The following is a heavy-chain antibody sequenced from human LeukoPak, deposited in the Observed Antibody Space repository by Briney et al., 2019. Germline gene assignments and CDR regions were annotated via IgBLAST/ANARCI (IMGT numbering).Heavy chain of an antibody. J-gene: IGHJ4*02. CDR1: GGSIRSDDYY. V-gene: IGHV4-30-4*01. D-gene: IGHD5-12*01. Sequence: PSETLSLTCTVSGGSIRSDDYYWSWIRQPPGKGLEWIGHITYSGSTDYSLSLKSRVSISVDTSKNQFPLSLNSVTVADTAVYYCARGGVGGYDYFDSWGQGTLVTVSS. CDR3: ARGGVGGYDYFDS. CDR2: ITYSGST.